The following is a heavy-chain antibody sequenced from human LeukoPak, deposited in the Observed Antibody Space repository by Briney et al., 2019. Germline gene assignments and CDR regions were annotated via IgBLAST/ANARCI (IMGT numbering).Heavy chain of an antibody. J-gene: IGHJ6*02. CDR1: GGSISGFY. D-gene: IGHD3-16*01. V-gene: IGHV4-59*03. CDR3: AKFGLYYNMEV. Sequence: SETLSLTCAVSGGSISGFYWTWIRQPPGKGLEFIGRFHYSGSTDYNPSLKSRITMSVDTSKNQFFLSLNSVTAADTAVYYCAKFGLYYNMEVWGQGTTVTVSS. CDR2: FHYSGST.